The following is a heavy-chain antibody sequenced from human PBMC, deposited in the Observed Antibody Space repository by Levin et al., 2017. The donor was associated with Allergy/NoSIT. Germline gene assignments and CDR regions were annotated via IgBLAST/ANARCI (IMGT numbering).Heavy chain of an antibody. J-gene: IGHJ2*01. CDR3: ANPGANTYYDFWSGQYWYFDR. CDR1: GFTFSSYA. CDR2: ISGSGGST. V-gene: IGHV3-23*01. Sequence: GASVKVSCAASGFTFSSYAMSWVRQAPGKGLEWVSAISGSGGSTYYADSVKGRFTISRDNSKNTLYLQMNSLRAEDTAVYYCANPGANTYYDFWSGQYWYFDRWGRGTLVTVSS. D-gene: IGHD3-3*01.